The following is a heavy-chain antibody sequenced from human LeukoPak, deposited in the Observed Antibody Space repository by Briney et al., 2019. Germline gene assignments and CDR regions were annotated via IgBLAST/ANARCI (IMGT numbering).Heavy chain of an antibody. CDR3: ARDLPYYYDSSGYDFDY. CDR1: GYTFTCYY. V-gene: IGHV1-2*02. CDR2: INPNSGGT. Sequence: ASVKVSCKASGYTFTCYYMHWVRQAPGQGLEWMGWINPNSGGTNYAQKFQGRATMTRDTSISTAYMELSRLRSDDTAVYYCARDLPYYYDSSGYDFDYWGQGTLVTVSS. D-gene: IGHD3-22*01. J-gene: IGHJ4*02.